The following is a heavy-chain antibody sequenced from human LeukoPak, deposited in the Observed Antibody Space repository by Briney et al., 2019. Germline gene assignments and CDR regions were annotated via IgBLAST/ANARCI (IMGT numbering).Heavy chain of an antibody. Sequence: SETLSLTCTVSGDSISSGDYYWSWIRQPAGKGLEWIGRISSSGSTNYNPSLKSRVTISVDTSKNQFSLKLSSVTAADTAVYYCARRRYMDVWGKGTTVTVSS. CDR3: ARRRYMDV. CDR2: ISSSGST. CDR1: GDSISSGDYY. J-gene: IGHJ6*03. V-gene: IGHV4-61*02.